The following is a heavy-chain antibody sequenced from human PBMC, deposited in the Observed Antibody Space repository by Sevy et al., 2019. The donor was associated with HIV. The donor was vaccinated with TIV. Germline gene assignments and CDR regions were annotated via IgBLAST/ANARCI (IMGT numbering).Heavy chain of an antibody. CDR2: FDPEDGET. D-gene: IGHD2-15*01. V-gene: IGHV1-24*01. CDR3: AIDRVILVAGRYWFGP. Sequence: ASVKVSCKVSGYTLTELSMHWVRQAPGKGLEWMGGFDPEDGETIYAQKFQGRVTMTEDTSTDTAYMELSSLRSEDTAVYYCAIDRVILVAGRYWFGPWGQGTLVTVSS. CDR1: GYTLTELS. J-gene: IGHJ5*02.